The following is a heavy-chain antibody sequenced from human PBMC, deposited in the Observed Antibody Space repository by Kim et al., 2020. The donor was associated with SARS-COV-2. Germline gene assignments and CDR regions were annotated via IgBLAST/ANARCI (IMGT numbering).Heavy chain of an antibody. CDR2: ISWNSGSI. Sequence: GGSLRLSCAASGFTFGDYAMHWVRQAPGKGLEWVSGISWNSGSIGYADSVKGRFTISRDNAKNSLYLQMNRLRAEDTALYYCAKKPYYDILTGYFYYWGQGALVTVSS. D-gene: IGHD3-9*01. V-gene: IGHV3-9*01. CDR3: AKKPYYDILTGYFYY. J-gene: IGHJ4*02. CDR1: GFTFGDYA.